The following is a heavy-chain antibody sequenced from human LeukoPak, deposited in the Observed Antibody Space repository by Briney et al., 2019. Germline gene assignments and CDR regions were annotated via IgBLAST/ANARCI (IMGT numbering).Heavy chain of an antibody. CDR1: GFTFSSYA. CDR3: AKAFHWESYYGLPRSTANPYYYYGMDV. CDR2: ISGSGGST. D-gene: IGHD3-10*01. Sequence: GGSLRLSCAASGFTFSSYAMSWVRQAPGKGLEWVSAISGSGGSTYYADSVKGRFTISRDNSKNTLYLQMNGLRAEDTAVYYCAKAFHWESYYGLPRSTANPYYYYGMDVWGQGTTVTVSS. V-gene: IGHV3-23*01. J-gene: IGHJ6*02.